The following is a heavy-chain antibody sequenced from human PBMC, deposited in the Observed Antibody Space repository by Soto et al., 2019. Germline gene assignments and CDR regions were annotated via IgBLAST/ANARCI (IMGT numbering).Heavy chain of an antibody. J-gene: IGHJ5*02. Sequence: SSEALSLTCCCSGYSITPFLYYLIWIRHHPGKGLEWIGSFYSSGSIIYNPSLRSRVSISGDTSSNQFSMSLTSVTAAEKARYYCERMYTSGHGWLHHWGQGTMVTVSS. CDR2: FYSSGSI. CDR3: ERMYTSGHGWLHH. D-gene: IGHD5-12*01. CDR1: GYSITPFLYY. V-gene: IGHV4-39*07.